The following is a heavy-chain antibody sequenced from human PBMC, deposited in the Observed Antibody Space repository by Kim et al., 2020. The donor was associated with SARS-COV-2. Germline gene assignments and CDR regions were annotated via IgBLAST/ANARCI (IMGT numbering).Heavy chain of an antibody. D-gene: IGHD3-16*01. J-gene: IGHJ4*02. Sequence: TYYNPSLKSRVTISVDTSENQFSLKLYSVTAADTAVYYCASGTYVWGILYWGQGTLVTVSS. CDR3: ASGTYVWGILY. CDR2: T. V-gene: IGHV4-39*07.